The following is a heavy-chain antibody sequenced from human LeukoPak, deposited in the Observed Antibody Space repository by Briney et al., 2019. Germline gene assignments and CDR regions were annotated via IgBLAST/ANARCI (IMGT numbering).Heavy chain of an antibody. D-gene: IGHD3-22*01. J-gene: IGHJ4*02. CDR2: IRARSCYI. Sequence: PGGSLRLSCAASGFTFSSYSMNWVRQAPGKGREGLSAIRARSCYIYYADSVKGRFTMSSDNAKNSLYLQMHRLSAEDPAVYSCARPSYCDSSGSLSSGYWGQGTLVTVSS. V-gene: IGHV3-21*01. CDR3: ARPSYCDSSGSLSSGY. CDR1: GFTFSSYS.